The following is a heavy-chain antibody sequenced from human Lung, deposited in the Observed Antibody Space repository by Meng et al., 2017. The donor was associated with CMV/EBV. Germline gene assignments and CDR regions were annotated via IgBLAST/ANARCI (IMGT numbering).Heavy chain of an antibody. CDR3: ARENSSGWYDYYGMDV. J-gene: IGHJ6*02. V-gene: IGHV1-69*05. D-gene: IGHD6-19*01. CDR2: IIPIFGTA. Sequence: SVKVSXKASGGTFSSYAISWVRQAPGQGLEWMGGIIPIFGTANYAQKFQGRVTITTDESTSTAYMELSSLRSEDTAVYYCARENSSGWYDYYGMDVWGQGTXVTVSS. CDR1: GGTFSSYA.